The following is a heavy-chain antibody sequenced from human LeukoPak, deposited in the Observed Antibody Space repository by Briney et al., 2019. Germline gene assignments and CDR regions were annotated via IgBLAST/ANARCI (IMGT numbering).Heavy chain of an antibody. CDR3: ARNSSSSACMDY. V-gene: IGHV1-2*02. Sequence: ASVTVSCKASGYTFTGYYMHWVRQAPGQGLEWMGWINPNSGGTNYAQKFQGRVTMTRDTSISTAYMELSRLTSDDTAVYFCARNSSSSACMDYWGQGTLVTVSS. CDR1: GYTFTGYY. J-gene: IGHJ4*02. D-gene: IGHD6-6*01. CDR2: INPNSGGT.